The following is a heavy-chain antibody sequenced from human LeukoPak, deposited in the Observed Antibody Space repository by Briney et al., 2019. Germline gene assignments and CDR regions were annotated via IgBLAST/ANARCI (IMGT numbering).Heavy chain of an antibody. Sequence: GSLRLSCAASGFTFSSYSMNWVRQAPGKGLEWVSSISSSSSYIYYADSVKGRFTISRDNTKNSLYLQMNSLRAEDTAVYYCARDRGRDGYDNEWGYFDYWGQGTLVTVSS. D-gene: IGHD5-24*01. CDR1: GFTFSSYS. CDR3: ARDRGRDGYDNEWGYFDY. V-gene: IGHV3-21*01. CDR2: ISSSSSYI. J-gene: IGHJ4*02.